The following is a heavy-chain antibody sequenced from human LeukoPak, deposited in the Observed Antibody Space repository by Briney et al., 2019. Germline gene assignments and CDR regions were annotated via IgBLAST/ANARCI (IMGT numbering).Heavy chain of an antibody. CDR1: GFIFSSYW. CDR2: INTDGSST. D-gene: IGHD6-13*01. CDR3: ARAGFVIAAASLMVSSKTYFDY. J-gene: IGHJ4*02. V-gene: IGHV3-74*01. Sequence: GGSLRLSCAASGFIFSSYWMHWVRQAPGKGLVWVSRINTDGSSTIYADSVKGRFTISRDNAKNSLYLQMNSLRAEDTAVYYCARAGFVIAAASLMVSSKTYFDYWGQGTLVTVSS.